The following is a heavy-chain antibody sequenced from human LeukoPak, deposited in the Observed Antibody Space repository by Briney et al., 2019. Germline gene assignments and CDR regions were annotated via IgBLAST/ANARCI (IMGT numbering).Heavy chain of an antibody. CDR3: ARDLGSGVVVAAPDY. J-gene: IGHJ4*02. CDR1: GYTFTSYY. D-gene: IGHD2-15*01. Sequence: ASVKVSCTASGYTFTSYYMNWVRQAPGQGLEWMGIINPSGGSTNYAQKFQGRVTMTRDTSTSTVYMELSSLRSEDTAVYYCARDLGSGVVVAAPDYWGQGTLVTVSS. CDR2: INPSGGST. V-gene: IGHV1-46*01.